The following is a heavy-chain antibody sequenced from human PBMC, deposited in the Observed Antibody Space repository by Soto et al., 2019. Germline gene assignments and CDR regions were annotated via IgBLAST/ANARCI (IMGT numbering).Heavy chain of an antibody. V-gene: IGHV4-4*02. J-gene: IGHJ6*03. CDR3: ARRLDDFWSGAYYMDV. Sequence: PSETLSLTCAVSSGSISSSNWWSWVRQPPGKGLEWIGEIYHSGSTNYNPSLKSRVTISVDKSKNQFSLKLSSVTAADTAVYYCARRLDDFWSGAYYMDVWGKGTTVTVSS. CDR2: IYHSGST. D-gene: IGHD3-3*01. CDR1: SGSISSSNW.